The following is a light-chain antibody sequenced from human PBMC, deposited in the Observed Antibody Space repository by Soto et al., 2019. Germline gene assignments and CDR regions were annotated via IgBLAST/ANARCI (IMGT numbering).Light chain of an antibody. V-gene: IGKV3-11*01. CDR1: QSINIY. CDR2: DAS. CDR3: QQRANWPIT. J-gene: IGKJ5*01. Sequence: EILMTQSPATLSLSPGEIATLSCRASQSINIYLAWYQHKPGQAPSLLIYDASNRATGIPARFSGSGYGTDFNLTISSLETEDFAVYYCQQRANWPITFGQGTRLEIK.